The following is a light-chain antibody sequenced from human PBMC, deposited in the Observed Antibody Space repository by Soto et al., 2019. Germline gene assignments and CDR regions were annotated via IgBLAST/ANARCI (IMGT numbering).Light chain of an antibody. CDR1: QTVSNNY. J-gene: IGKJ5*01. V-gene: IGKV3-20*01. CDR3: QQYGSSPT. CDR2: GAS. Sequence: EIVLTQSPGTLSLSPGERATLSCRASQTVSNNYLAWYQQKPGQAPRRLIYGASSRATGIPDRFSGSGSGTDFTLTISRLEPEDFAEYYCQQYGSSPTFGEGTRLEIK.